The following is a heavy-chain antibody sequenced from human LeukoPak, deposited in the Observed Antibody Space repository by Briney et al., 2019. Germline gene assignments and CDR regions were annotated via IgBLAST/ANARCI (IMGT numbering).Heavy chain of an antibody. Sequence: GGSLRLSCAASGFTFSSYGMHWVRQAPGKGLEWVAVISYDGSNKYYADSVKGRSTISRDNSKNTLYLQMNSLRAEDTAVYYCAKFTAMDFDYWGQGTLVTVSS. J-gene: IGHJ4*02. D-gene: IGHD5-18*01. V-gene: IGHV3-30*18. CDR2: ISYDGSNK. CDR3: AKFTAMDFDY. CDR1: GFTFSSYG.